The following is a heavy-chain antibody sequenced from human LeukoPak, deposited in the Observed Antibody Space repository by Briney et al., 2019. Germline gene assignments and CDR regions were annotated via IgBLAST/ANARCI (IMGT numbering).Heavy chain of an antibody. V-gene: IGHV4-59*01. Sequence: SETLSLTCTVSGGSISSYYWSWIRQPPGKGLEWVGYIYYSGNTNYNPSLKSRVTISVDTSKNQFSLKLSSVTAADTAVYYCARLWSEGNWENWFDPWGQGTLVTVSS. CDR2: IYYSGNT. D-gene: IGHD3-3*01. J-gene: IGHJ5*02. CDR3: ARLWSEGNWENWFDP. CDR1: GGSISSYY.